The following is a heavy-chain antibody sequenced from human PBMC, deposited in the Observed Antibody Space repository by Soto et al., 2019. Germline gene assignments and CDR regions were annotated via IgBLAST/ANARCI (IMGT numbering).Heavy chain of an antibody. D-gene: IGHD3-3*01. CDR3: ARQGDFWSGSGEFDY. V-gene: IGHV4-39*01. Sequence: QLQLHESGPGLVKPSETLSLTCSVSGGSISSNNYYWGWIRQPPGKGLEWIGNIYYNGFTYYNPSLKSRVTISVDTSKNQFSGKLTSVTATDTAVYYCARQGDFWSGSGEFDYWGQGILVPVSS. CDR2: IYYNGFT. J-gene: IGHJ4*02. CDR1: GGSISSNNYY.